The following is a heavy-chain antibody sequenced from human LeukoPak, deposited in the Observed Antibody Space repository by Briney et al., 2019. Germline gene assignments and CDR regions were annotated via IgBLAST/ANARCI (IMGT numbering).Heavy chain of an antibody. D-gene: IGHD3-3*02. CDR1: GFIFCSYA. Sequence: GGSLRLSRAASGFIFCSYAMSWVRQPPGKGLEWVSSISESGGGTYYADSVKGRFTISRDNSKNTLYLQMSSLRAEDTAVYYCAKEAIRISMVSQHWGQGTLVTVSS. V-gene: IGHV3-23*01. CDR2: ISESGGGT. CDR3: AKEAIRISMVSQH. J-gene: IGHJ1*01.